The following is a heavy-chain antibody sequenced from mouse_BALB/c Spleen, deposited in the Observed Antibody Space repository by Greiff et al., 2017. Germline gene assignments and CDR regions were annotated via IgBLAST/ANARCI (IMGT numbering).Heavy chain of an antibody. D-gene: IGHD2-10*02. CDR3: ARQYGNLYYFDY. Sequence: VQLKESGPSLVKPSQTLSLTCSVTGDSITSGYWNWIRKFPGNKLEYMGYISYSGSTYYNPSLKSRISITRDTSKNQYYLQLNSVTTEDTATYYCARQYGNLYYFDYWGQGTTLTVSS. CDR2: ISYSGST. V-gene: IGHV3-8*02. J-gene: IGHJ2*01. CDR1: GDSITSGY.